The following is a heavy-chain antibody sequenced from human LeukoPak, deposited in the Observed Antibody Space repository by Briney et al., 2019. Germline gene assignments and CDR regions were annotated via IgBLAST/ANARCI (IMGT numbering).Heavy chain of an antibody. CDR1: GYTFTGYY. CDR2: INPNSGGT. V-gene: IGHV1-2*02. J-gene: IGHJ4*02. Sequence: ASVKVSCKASGYTFTGYYMHWVRQAPGQGLEWMGWINPNSGGTNYAQKFQGRVTMTRDTSISTAYMELSRLRSDDTAVYYCARDDYDFWSGYCFDYWGQGTLVTVSS. D-gene: IGHD3-3*01. CDR3: ARDDYDFWSGYCFDY.